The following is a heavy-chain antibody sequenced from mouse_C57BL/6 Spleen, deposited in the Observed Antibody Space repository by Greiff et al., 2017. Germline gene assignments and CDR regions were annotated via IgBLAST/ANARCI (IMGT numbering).Heavy chain of an antibody. J-gene: IGHJ2*01. V-gene: IGHV3-1*01. CDR2: ISYSGST. D-gene: IGHD3-1*01. CDR1: GYSITSGYD. Sequence: EVQLQQSGPGMVKPSQSLSLTCTVTGYSITSGYDWHWIRHFPGNKLEWMGYISYSGSTNYNPFLKSRISITHDTSKNHFFLKLNSVTTEDTATYYCARERDSGFDYWGQGTTLTVSS. CDR3: ARERDSGFDY.